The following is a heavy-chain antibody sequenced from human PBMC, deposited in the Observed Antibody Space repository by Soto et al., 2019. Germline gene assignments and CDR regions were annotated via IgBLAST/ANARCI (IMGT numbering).Heavy chain of an antibody. D-gene: IGHD3-22*01. CDR2: ISWNSGSI. CDR3: AKDYYDSSGATDAFDI. CDR1: GFTFDDYA. V-gene: IGHV3-9*01. Sequence: GGSLRLSCAASGFTFDDYAMHWVRQAPGKGLEWVSGISWNSGSIGYAHSVKGRFTISRDNAKNSLYLQMNSLRAEDTALYYCAKDYYDSSGATDAFDIWGQGTMVTVSS. J-gene: IGHJ3*02.